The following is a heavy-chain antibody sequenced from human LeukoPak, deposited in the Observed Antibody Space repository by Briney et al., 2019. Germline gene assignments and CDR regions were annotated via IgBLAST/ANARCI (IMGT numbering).Heavy chain of an antibody. V-gene: IGHV4-59*08. D-gene: IGHD2-15*01. CDR1: GGSISSYY. Sequence: SETLSLTCTVSGGSISSYYWSWIRQPPGKGLEWIGDIYYSGSTNYNPSLKSRVTISVDTSKNQFSLKLSSVTAADTAVYYCARVCPCNGGSCSGETWGQGTLVTVSS. CDR3: ARVCPCNGGSCSGET. J-gene: IGHJ5*02. CDR2: IYYSGST.